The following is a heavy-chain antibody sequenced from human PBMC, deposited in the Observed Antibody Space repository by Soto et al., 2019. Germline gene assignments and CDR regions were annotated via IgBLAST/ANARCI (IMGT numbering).Heavy chain of an antibody. Sequence: TRSLTCAVSGVSISSGNWWTWVRQTPQRGLEYIGEIFHDGTANYYPSFERRVAISVDTSKNQFSLKLTSVTAADTAIYFCARLVYDTRLNYMYFDFWGQGALVTVSS. CDR1: GVSISSGNW. D-gene: IGHD2-8*01. V-gene: IGHV4-4*01. CDR2: IFHDGTA. CDR3: ARLVYDTRLNYMYFDF. J-gene: IGHJ4*02.